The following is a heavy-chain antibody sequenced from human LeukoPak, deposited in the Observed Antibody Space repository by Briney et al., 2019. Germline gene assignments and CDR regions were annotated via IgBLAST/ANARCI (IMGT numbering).Heavy chain of an antibody. D-gene: IGHD2/OR15-2a*01. V-gene: IGHV3-66*01. CDR1: GFTLSDWW. CDR2: IYSGGTT. J-gene: IGHJ4*02. Sequence: PGGSLRLSCAASGFTLSDWWMSWVRQAPGKGLEWVSVIYSGGTTYYADSVKGRFTVSRDNSKNTLYLQMHSLRAEDTAVYYCARKCIYGLDWGQGTLVTVSS. CDR3: ARKCIYGLD.